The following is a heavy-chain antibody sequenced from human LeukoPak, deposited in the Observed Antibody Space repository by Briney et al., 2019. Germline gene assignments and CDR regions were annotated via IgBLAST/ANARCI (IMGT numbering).Heavy chain of an antibody. Sequence: GGSLRLSCAASGFTFGDTWMNWVRQAPGQGPEWVANIKQDGSEKFYVASVKGRFTISRDNAKNSLYLQMNSLRAEDTALYYCATSYDMGWLIGYWGQGTLITVSS. D-gene: IGHD3/OR15-3a*01. CDR1: GFTFGDTW. V-gene: IGHV3-7*03. J-gene: IGHJ4*02. CDR3: ATSYDMGWLIGY. CDR2: IKQDGSEK.